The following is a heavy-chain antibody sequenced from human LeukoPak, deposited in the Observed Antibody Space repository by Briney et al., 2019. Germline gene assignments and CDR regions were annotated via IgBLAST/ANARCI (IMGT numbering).Heavy chain of an antibody. CDR2: IKQDGSEK. D-gene: IGHD5-18*01. Sequence: QPGGSLRLSCAASGFTFSSYWMSWVRQAPGKGLEWVANIKQDGSEKYYVDSVKGRFTISRDNAKNSLYLQMNSLRAEDTAVYYCARGRRYSYGAFDYWGQGTLVTVSS. V-gene: IGHV3-7*04. CDR3: ARGRRYSYGAFDY. J-gene: IGHJ4*02. CDR1: GFTFSSYW.